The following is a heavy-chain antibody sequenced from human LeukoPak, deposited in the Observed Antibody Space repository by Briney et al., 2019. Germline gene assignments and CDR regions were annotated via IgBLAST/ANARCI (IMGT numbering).Heavy chain of an antibody. Sequence: GESLKISCKGSGYSFTSSWIGWVRQMPGKGLEWMGIIYPGDSDTRYSPSFQGQVTISVDKSISTAFLQWSSLKASDTAVYYCARRSYNSGWYADYWGQGTLVTVSS. D-gene: IGHD6-19*01. CDR1: GYSFTSSW. V-gene: IGHV5-51*01. CDR2: IYPGDSDT. J-gene: IGHJ4*02. CDR3: ARRSYNSGWYADY.